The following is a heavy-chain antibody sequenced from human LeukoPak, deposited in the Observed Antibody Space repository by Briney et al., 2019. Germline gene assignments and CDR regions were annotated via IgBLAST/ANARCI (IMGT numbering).Heavy chain of an antibody. V-gene: IGHV3-23*01. CDR2: ILQSGGDR. CDR1: GFTFNSYA. CDR3: AKDTVRGDGYWEFDY. D-gene: IGHD2-21*01. Sequence: PRGSLRLSCAASGFTFNSYAMTWVRQAPGKGLEWVSGILQSGGDRYYSDSVKGRFTVSRDNSKNTLYLQMNSLRVDDTAIYYCAKDTVRGDGYWEFDYWGQGTLVTVSS. J-gene: IGHJ4*02.